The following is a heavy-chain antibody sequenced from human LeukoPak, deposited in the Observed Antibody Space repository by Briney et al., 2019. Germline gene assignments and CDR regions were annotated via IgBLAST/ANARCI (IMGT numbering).Heavy chain of an antibody. CDR3: AKQVGFGELLFDY. V-gene: IGHV3-23*01. Sequence: QSGGSLRLSCAASGFTFSSYAMSWVRQAPGKGLEWVSAISGSGGSTYYADSVKGRFTISRDNSKNTLYLQMNSLRAEDTAVYYCAKQVGFGELLFDYWGQGTLVTVSS. CDR2: ISGSGGST. CDR1: GFTFSSYA. J-gene: IGHJ4*02. D-gene: IGHD3-10*01.